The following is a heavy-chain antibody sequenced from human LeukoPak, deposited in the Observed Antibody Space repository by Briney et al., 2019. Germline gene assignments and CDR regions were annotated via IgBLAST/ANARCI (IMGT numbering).Heavy chain of an antibody. V-gene: IGHV3-74*01. J-gene: IGHJ4*02. D-gene: IGHD6-25*01. CDR1: GLTFSSHW. Sequence: GGSLRLFCAASGLTFSSHWMHWVRQAPGMGLVWVARIIGDGTGRNYADSIEGRFTISRDNAKNMLYLQMDSLRAEDTGIYYCATGESAPRNDYWGQGTLVTVSS. CDR3: ATGESAPRNDY. CDR2: IIGDGTGR.